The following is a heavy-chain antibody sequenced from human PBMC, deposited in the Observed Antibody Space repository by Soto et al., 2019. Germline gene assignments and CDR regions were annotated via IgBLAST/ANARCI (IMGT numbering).Heavy chain of an antibody. J-gene: IGHJ5*02. D-gene: IGHD1-26*01. V-gene: IGHV1-69*01. Sequence: QVQLVQSGAEVKKPGSSVKVSCKASGGTFSSYAISWVRQAPGQGLEWMGGIIPIFGTANYAQKFQGRVTINGDESTSTADMEPGSVRSEETAVYYCARDPGVGAGGYNWFDPWGQGTLVTV. CDR3: ARDPGVGAGGYNWFDP. CDR2: IIPIFGTA. CDR1: GGTFSSYA.